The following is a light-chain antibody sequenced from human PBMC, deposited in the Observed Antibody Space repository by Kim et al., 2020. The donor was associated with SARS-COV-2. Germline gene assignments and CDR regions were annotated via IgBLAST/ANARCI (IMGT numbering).Light chain of an antibody. CDR3: QQYENWPPVT. CDR1: QGVSDN. V-gene: IGKV3-15*01. Sequence: EIVMTQSPATLSVSPGERVTLSCRASQGVSDNLAWYQQKPGQAPRLLIYGASTRATGIPARLSGGGSGTEFTLDISSLQSEDLAVYYCQQYENWPPVTFGGGSK. CDR2: GAS. J-gene: IGKJ4*01.